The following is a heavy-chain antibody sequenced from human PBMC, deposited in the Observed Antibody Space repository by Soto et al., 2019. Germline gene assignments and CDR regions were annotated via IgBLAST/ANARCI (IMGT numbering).Heavy chain of an antibody. CDR2: ISGSGGST. V-gene: IGHV3-23*01. CDR3: WKDLGSYYYDSSGYSDY. D-gene: IGHD3-22*01. CDR1: GFTFSSYA. J-gene: IGHJ4*02. Sequence: ESGGGLVQPGGSLRLSCAASGFTFSSYAMSWVRQAPGKGLEWVSAISGSGGSTYYADSVKGRFTISRDNSKNTLYLQMNSLKAEDTAVYYCWKDLGSYYYDSSGYSDYWGQGTLVTVSS.